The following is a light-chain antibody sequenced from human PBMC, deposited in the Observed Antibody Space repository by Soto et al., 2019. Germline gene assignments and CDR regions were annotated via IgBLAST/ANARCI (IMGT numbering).Light chain of an antibody. CDR1: QSVSSIY. V-gene: IGKV3-20*01. Sequence: EIVLTQSPGTLSLSPGERATLSCRASQSVSSIYFAWYQQKRGQAPRLLIYGVSSRATGIPDRFSGSGSGTDFTLTISRLEPEDSAVYYCEQYGSSPRSFGQGTRLEIK. J-gene: IGKJ5*01. CDR2: GVS. CDR3: EQYGSSPRS.